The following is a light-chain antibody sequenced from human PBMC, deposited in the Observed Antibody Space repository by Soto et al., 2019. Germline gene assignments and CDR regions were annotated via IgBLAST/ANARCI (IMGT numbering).Light chain of an antibody. V-gene: IGKV4-1*01. CDR2: WAS. J-gene: IGKJ1*01. CDR3: QQYYSART. CDR1: QSVLYSSNNKNF. Sequence: DIVMTQSPDSLAVSLGERATINCKSSQSVLYSSNNKNFVAWYQQKPGQPPKLLIYWASTRESGVPDRFSGSGSGTEFTLTISSLQAEDVAVYYCQQYYSARTFDQGTKVEIK.